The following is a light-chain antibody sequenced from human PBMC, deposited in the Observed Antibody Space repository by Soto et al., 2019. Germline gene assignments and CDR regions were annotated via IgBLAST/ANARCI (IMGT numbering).Light chain of an antibody. CDR3: QQYECLPLT. J-gene: IGKJ4*01. CDR1: QSIRSSH. Sequence: ELVLTQSPGTLSLSPGARATLSCRASQSIRSSHLAWYQQKPVQAPRVIIYATSSRATGIPDRFSGSGSGTVVTINISRLQEEDVVVDCGQQYECLPLTFGGGTKVDIK. V-gene: IGKV3-20*01. CDR2: ATS.